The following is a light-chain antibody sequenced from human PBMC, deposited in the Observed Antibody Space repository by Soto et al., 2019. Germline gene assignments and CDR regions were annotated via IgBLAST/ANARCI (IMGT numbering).Light chain of an antibody. CDR1: QDISNY. CDR2: DAS. Sequence: DIQMTQSPSSLSASVGDRVTITCQASQDISNYLNWYQQKPGKAPKLLIYDASNLATGVPSRFSGSGSGTDFTFTISSLQPEDIATYYCQQYDNLLPTFGGGTKVEIK. V-gene: IGKV1-33*01. J-gene: IGKJ4*02. CDR3: QQYDNLLPT.